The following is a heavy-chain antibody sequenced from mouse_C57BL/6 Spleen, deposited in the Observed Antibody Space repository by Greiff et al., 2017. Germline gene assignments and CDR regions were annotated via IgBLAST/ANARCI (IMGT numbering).Heavy chain of an antibody. V-gene: IGHV1-4*01. CDR3: ARSGLLPLDY. J-gene: IGHJ2*01. CDR1: GYTFTSYT. Sequence: VQLQQSGAELARPGASVKISCKASGYTFTSYTMHWVKQRPGQGLEWLGYIIPSSGYPKYNQKFKDKATLTADKSSSTAYRQLSSLTSEDSAVYYGARSGLLPLDYWGQGTTLTVSS. CDR2: IIPSSGYP. D-gene: IGHD2-3*01.